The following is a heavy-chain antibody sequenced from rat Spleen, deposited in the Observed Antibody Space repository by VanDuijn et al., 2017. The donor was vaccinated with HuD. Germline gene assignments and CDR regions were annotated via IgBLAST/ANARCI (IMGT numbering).Heavy chain of an antibody. V-gene: IGHV5S23*01. CDR1: GFTFSDYN. Sequence: EVQLVESGRGLVQPGRSLKLSCAASGFTFSDYNMAWVRQAPKKGLEWVASITNTGGSTYYPDSVKGRFTISRDNAKSTLYLQMNSLRSEDTATYYCTRGAGPLAYWGQGTLVTVSS. CDR2: ITNTGGST. J-gene: IGHJ3*01. CDR3: TRGAGPLAY. D-gene: IGHD1-4*01.